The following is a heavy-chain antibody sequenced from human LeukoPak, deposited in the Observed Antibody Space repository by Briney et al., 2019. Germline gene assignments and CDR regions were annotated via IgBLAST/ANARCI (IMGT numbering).Heavy chain of an antibody. D-gene: IGHD6-19*01. CDR3: ARGGQWLVSDGGLDAFDI. Sequence: GSSVKVSCKASGYTFTGYYMHWVRQAPGQGLEWMGWINPNSGGTNYAQKFQGWVTMTRDTSISTAYMELSRLRSDDTAVYYCARGGQWLVSDGGLDAFDIWGQGTMVTVSS. J-gene: IGHJ3*02. V-gene: IGHV1-2*04. CDR1: GYTFTGYY. CDR2: INPNSGGT.